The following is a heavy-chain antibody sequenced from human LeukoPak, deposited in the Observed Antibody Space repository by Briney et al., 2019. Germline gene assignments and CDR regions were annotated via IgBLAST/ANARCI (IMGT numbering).Heavy chain of an antibody. CDR1: GFTFSSYA. J-gene: IGHJ5*02. Sequence: PGGSLRLSRAASGFTFSSYAMSWVRQAPGKGLEWVSAISGSGGSTYYADSVKGRFTVSRDNSKNTLYLQMNSLRAEDTAVYYCAKLTYGSGSYYPNTGMFDPWGQGTLVTVSS. D-gene: IGHD3-10*01. V-gene: IGHV3-23*01. CDR2: ISGSGGST. CDR3: AKLTYGSGSYYPNTGMFDP.